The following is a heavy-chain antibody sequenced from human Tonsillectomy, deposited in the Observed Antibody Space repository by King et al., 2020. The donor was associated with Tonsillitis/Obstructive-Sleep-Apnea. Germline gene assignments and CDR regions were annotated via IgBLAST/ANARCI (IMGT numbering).Heavy chain of an antibody. D-gene: IGHD3-9*01. CDR2: LNPSGGST. CDR3: ARDGDAVDFYYMDV. CDR1: GYTFTTYY. Sequence: QLVQSGAEVKKPGASVKISCEASGYTFTTYYIHWVRQAPGQGLEWMGILNPSGGSTSYPHKFQGRLTMTRDTSTSTVYMELSSLRPEDTAVYYCARDGDAVDFYYMDVLGKGTTVTVSS. J-gene: IGHJ6*03. V-gene: IGHV1-46*01.